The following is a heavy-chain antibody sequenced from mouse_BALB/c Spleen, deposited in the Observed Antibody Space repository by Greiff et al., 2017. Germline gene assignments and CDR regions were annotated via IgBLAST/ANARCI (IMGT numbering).Heavy chain of an antibody. CDR2: INPSTGYT. CDR3: ARGVRQGYYFDY. Sequence: QVQLKESGAELAKPGASVKMSCKASGYTFTSYWMHWVKQRPGQGLEWIGYINPSTGYTEYNQKFKDKATLTADKSSSTAYMQLSSLTSEDSAVYYCARGVRQGYYFDYWGQGTTLTVSS. CDR1: GYTFTSYW. V-gene: IGHV1-7*01. D-gene: IGHD2-14*01. J-gene: IGHJ2*01.